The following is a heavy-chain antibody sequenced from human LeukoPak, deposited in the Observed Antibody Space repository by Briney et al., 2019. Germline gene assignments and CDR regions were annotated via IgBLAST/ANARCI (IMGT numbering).Heavy chain of an antibody. D-gene: IGHD1-1*01. CDR2: LFSGGST. CDR1: GFSVSSKY. V-gene: IGHV3-66*02. Sequence: PGGSLRLSCVASGFSVSSKYMSWVRQAPGKGLEWVSVLFSGGSTHYVDSVRGRFTISRDESKNTLFLQTNSLRVEDTAVYYCVRSTLDAFDLWGQGTMVTVSS. J-gene: IGHJ3*01. CDR3: VRSTLDAFDL.